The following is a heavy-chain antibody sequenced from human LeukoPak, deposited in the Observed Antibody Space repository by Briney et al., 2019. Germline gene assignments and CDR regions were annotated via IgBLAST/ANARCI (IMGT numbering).Heavy chain of an antibody. D-gene: IGHD6-19*01. CDR1: GFTFDDYA. CDR3: AGGDRNGWYFNY. CDR2: INWDGGST. V-gene: IGHV3-20*04. J-gene: IGHJ4*02. Sequence: GGSLRLSCAASGFTFDDYAMHWVRQAPGKGLEWVSGINWDGGSTGYADSVKGRFTISRDNAKNSLYLQMNSLRAEDTALYFCAGGDRNGWYFNYWGQGTLVAVSS.